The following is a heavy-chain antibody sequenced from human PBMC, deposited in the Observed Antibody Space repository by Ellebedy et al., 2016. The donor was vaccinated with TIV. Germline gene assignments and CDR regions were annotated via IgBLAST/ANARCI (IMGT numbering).Heavy chain of an antibody. J-gene: IGHJ4*02. CDR3: ARRTDTYFDY. CDR2: IYPGDSDI. Sequence: GESLKISCKGSGYSFTTYWIGWVRQMPGKGLEWMGIIYPGDSDIRYSPAFEGQVTISADKSISTAYLQWSSLKASGSAMYYCARRTDTYFDYWGQGTLVTVSS. V-gene: IGHV5-51*01. D-gene: IGHD4-17*01. CDR1: GYSFTTYW.